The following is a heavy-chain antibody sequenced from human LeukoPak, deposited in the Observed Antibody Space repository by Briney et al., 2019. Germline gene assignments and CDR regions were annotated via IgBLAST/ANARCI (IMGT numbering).Heavy chain of an antibody. CDR1: GFTFSSYW. J-gene: IGHJ4*02. CDR3: AREPLFLEWSTDTDY. D-gene: IGHD3-3*01. CDR2: IKQDGSEK. Sequence: GGSLRLSCAASGFTFSSYWMSWVRQAPGKGLEWVANIKQDGSEKYYVDPVKGRFTISRDNAKNSLYLQMNSLRAEDTAVYYCAREPLFLEWSTDTDYWGQGTLVTVSS. V-gene: IGHV3-7*03.